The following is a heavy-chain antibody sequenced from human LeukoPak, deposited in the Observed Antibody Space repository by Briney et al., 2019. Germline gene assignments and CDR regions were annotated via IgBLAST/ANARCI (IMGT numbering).Heavy chain of an antibody. CDR1: GFAFSNYV. CDR2: INAGGVST. CDR3: ASGGGYSSAWHSSDY. J-gene: IGHJ4*02. Sequence: PGGSLRLSCAVSGFAFSNYVMTWVRQAPGKGLEWVSGINAGGVSTYYAESVKGRFTISRDNSKNTLDLEMNSLRAEDTAVYYCASGGGYSSAWHSSDYWGQGTLVTVSS. D-gene: IGHD6-19*01. V-gene: IGHV3-23*01.